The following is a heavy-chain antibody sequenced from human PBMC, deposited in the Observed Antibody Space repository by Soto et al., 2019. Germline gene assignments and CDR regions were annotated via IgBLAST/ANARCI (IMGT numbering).Heavy chain of an antibody. CDR2: IYSTGNT. J-gene: IGHJ5*02. V-gene: IGHV1-8*02. CDR1: GLTVSSNY. CDR3: ARGRIIVAGGFDP. Sequence: SGLTVSSNYMSWVRQAPGKGLEWVSVIYSTGNTDSAEKFQGRLTMTRNTSISTVYMELSSLSFEDTAVYYCARGRIIVAGGFDPWGQGTLVTVSS. D-gene: IGHD6-19*01.